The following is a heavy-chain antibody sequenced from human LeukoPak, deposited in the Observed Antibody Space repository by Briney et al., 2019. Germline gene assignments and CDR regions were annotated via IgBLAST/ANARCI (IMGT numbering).Heavy chain of an antibody. J-gene: IGHJ4*02. CDR3: ARGYYDFWSGYRKYFDY. CDR2: IYTSGST. CDR1: GGSISSYY. D-gene: IGHD3-3*01. Sequence: SETLSPTCTVSGGSISSYYWSWIRQPAGKGLEWIGRIYTSGSTNYNPSLKSRVTMSVDTSKNQFSLKLGSVTAADTAVYYCARGYYDFWSGYRKYFDYWGQGTLVTVSS. V-gene: IGHV4-4*07.